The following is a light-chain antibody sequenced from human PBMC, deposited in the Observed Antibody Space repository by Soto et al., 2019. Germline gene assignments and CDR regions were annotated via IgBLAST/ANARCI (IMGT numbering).Light chain of an antibody. V-gene: IGLV2-14*01. CDR2: EVS. CDR3: SSYTSSTDYV. J-gene: IGLJ1*01. CDR1: SSDVGNYNY. Sequence: QSALTQPASVSGSPGQSITISCTGTSSDVGNYNYVSWYQQHPGKAPKLMIYEVSNRPSGVSNRFSGSKSGNTASLTISGLQAEDEADYYCSSYTSSTDYVFGAGTKSPS.